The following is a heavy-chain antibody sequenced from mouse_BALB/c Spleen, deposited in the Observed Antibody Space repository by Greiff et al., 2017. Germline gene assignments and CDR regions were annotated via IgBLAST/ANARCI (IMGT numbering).Heavy chain of an antibody. J-gene: IGHJ2*01. D-gene: IGHD2-1*01. Sequence: DVKLVESGGGLVKPGGSLKLSCAASGFAFSSYDMSWVRQTPEKRLEWVAYISSGGGSTYYPDTVKGRFTISRDNAKNTLYLQMSSLKSEDTAMYYCAREGYGNYSFDYWGQGTTLTVSS. CDR3: AREGYGNYSFDY. CDR2: ISSGGGST. V-gene: IGHV5-12-1*01. CDR1: GFAFSSYD.